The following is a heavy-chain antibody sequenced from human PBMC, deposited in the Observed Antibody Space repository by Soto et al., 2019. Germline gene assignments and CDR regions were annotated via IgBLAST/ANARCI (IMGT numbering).Heavy chain of an antibody. J-gene: IGHJ3*02. CDR2: IIPIFGTA. CDR1: GGTFSSYA. D-gene: IGHD6-6*01. Sequence: QVQLVQSGAEVKKPGSSVKVSCKASGGTFSSYAISWVRQAPGQGLEWMGGIIPIFGTANYAQKFQGRVTITAEKSTSTAYMELSSLRSEDTAVYYCARVASIAARPGLAFDIWGQGTMVTVSS. CDR3: ARVASIAARPGLAFDI. V-gene: IGHV1-69*06.